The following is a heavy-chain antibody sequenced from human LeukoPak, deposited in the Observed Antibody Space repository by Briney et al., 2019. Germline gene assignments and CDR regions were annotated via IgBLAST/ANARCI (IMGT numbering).Heavy chain of an antibody. J-gene: IGHJ4*02. D-gene: IGHD4-11*01. Sequence: SETLSLTCTVSGGSISSSSYYWGWIRQPPGKGLEWTGSIYYSGSTYYNPSLKSRVTISVDTSKNQFSLKLSSVTAADTAVYYCARMTTVLHATIDYWGQGTLVTVSS. CDR3: ARMTTVLHATIDY. V-gene: IGHV4-39*01. CDR1: GGSISSSSYY. CDR2: IYYSGST.